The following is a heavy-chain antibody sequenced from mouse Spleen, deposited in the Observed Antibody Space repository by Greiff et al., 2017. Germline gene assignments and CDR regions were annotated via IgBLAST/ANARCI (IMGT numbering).Heavy chain of an antibody. V-gene: IGHV1-63*01. CDR1: GYTFTSYW. CDR2: IYPGGGYT. Sequence: QVQLQQPGAELVKPGASVKVSCKASGYTFTSYWMHWVKQRPGQGLEWIGDIYPGGGYTNYNEKFKGKATLTADKSSSTAYMQFSSLTSEDSAIYYCARRGSNYGFAYWGQGTLVTVSA. J-gene: IGHJ3*01. D-gene: IGHD2-5*01. CDR3: ARRGSNYGFAY.